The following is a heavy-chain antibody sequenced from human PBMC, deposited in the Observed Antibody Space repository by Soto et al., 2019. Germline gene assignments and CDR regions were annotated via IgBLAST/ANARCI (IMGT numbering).Heavy chain of an antibody. J-gene: IGHJ4*02. CDR2: INHSGST. CDR1: GGSFSGYY. CDR3: ARFGRPFGVLRYFDYYLDY. V-gene: IGHV4-34*01. Sequence: SETLSLTCAVYGGSFSGYYWSWIRQLPGKGLEWIGEINHSGSTNYNPSLTSRVTISVDTSKNQFSLKLSSGTAADTAVYYCARFGRPFGVLRYFDYYLDYWGQGTLVTVSS. D-gene: IGHD3-9*01.